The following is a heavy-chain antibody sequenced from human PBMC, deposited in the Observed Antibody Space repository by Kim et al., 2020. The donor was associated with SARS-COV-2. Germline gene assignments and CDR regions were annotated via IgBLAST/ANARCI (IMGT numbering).Heavy chain of an antibody. CDR3: ATLNY. V-gene: IGHV1-3*01. J-gene: IGHJ4*02. Sequence: ASVKVSCKASGYTFTKYAIHWVRQAPGQRPEWMGCIHAGNGDTKYSQKLQDRVTITRDTSASTAYMELSSLRSEDTAVYYCATLNYWGQGTLITVSS. CDR2: IHAGNGDT. CDR1: GYTFTKYA. D-gene: IGHD3-16*02.